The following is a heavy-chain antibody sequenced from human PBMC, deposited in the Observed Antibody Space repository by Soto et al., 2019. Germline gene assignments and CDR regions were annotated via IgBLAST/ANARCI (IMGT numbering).Heavy chain of an antibody. V-gene: IGHV4-59*01. Sequence: PSETLSLTCTVSGGSIGSYDWTWIRQPPGKGLEWIGHIYYTGSTNYNPSLKSRVTISIDTSENQFSLKLHSGTDADTAAYYCARHSYDSSGYYFALGLDVWGQGTTVTVS. J-gene: IGHJ6*02. CDR1: GGSIGSYD. D-gene: IGHD3-22*01. CDR2: IYYTGST. CDR3: ARHSYDSSGYYFALGLDV.